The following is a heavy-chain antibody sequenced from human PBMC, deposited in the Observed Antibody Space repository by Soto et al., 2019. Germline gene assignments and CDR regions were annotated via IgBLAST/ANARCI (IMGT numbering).Heavy chain of an antibody. V-gene: IGHV3-30*18. J-gene: IGHJ3*02. D-gene: IGHD6-13*01. CDR3: AKSLGYSSSARHVDI. CDR1: GYTFITFG. Sequence: GGSLTLSCPASGYTFITFGIHWVSQAPGKGLEWVAVISNDGSNKYYADAVKGRFTISRDNSKNTLYLQMDSLRAEDTDVYYCAKSLGYSSSARHVDIRGQGTMVTVSS. CDR2: ISNDGSNK.